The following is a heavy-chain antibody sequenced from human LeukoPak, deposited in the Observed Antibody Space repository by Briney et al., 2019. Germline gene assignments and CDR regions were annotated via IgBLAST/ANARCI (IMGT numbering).Heavy chain of an antibody. Sequence: SVKVCCKAAGGTFSSSAISWVRQAPGQGLEWMGGIILSFATANYAQKFQARVTITTDESTSTAYMDLGSLRSEDTAVYYCAEGSGSHPYNWFDPWGQGTLVTVSS. CDR2: IILSFATA. J-gene: IGHJ5*02. D-gene: IGHD1-26*01. CDR1: GGTFSSSA. V-gene: IGHV1-69*05. CDR3: AEGSGSHPYNWFDP.